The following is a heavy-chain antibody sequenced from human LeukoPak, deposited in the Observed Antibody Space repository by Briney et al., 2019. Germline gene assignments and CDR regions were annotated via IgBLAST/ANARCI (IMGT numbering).Heavy chain of an antibody. CDR1: GFTFSSYS. D-gene: IGHD3-10*01. Sequence: PGGSLRLSCAASGFTFSSYSMNWVRQAPGKGLEWVSSISSSSSYIYYADSVKGRFTISRDNAKNSLYLQMNSLRAEDTAVYYCARGGSGGSPFDYWGQGTLVTVSS. CDR2: ISSSSSYI. J-gene: IGHJ4*02. V-gene: IGHV3-21*01. CDR3: ARGGSGGSPFDY.